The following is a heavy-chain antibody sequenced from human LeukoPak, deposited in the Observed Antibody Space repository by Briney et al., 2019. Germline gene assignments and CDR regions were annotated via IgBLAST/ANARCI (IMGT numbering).Heavy chain of an antibody. CDR3: ARTDYDFWSGYYSHEGNPFDY. J-gene: IGHJ4*02. Sequence: QTGGSLRLSCAASGFTFSSYSMNWVRQAPGKGLEWVSDISSSSSTIYYADSVKGRFTISRDNAKNSLYLEMNSLRAEDTAVYYCARTDYDFWSGYYSHEGNPFDYWGQGTLVTVSS. CDR2: ISSSSSTI. V-gene: IGHV3-48*01. D-gene: IGHD3-3*01. CDR1: GFTFSSYS.